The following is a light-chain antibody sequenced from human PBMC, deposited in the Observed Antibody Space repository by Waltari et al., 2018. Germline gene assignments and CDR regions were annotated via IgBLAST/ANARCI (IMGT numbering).Light chain of an antibody. J-gene: IGKJ3*01. V-gene: IGKV2-28*01. CDR3: QQYYNWPLT. Sequence: DIVMTQSPLSLPVTPGEPASISCRSSQSLLHSNGYNYLDWYLQKPGQSPQLLIYLGSNRASGVPDRFSGSESGTEFTLTINSLQSEDFAVYFCQQYYNWPLTFGPGTKVDIK. CDR2: LGS. CDR1: QSLLHSNGYNY.